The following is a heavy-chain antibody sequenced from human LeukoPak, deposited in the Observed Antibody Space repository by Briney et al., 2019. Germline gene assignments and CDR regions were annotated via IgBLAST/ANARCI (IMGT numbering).Heavy chain of an antibody. CDR3: ARVAVAGTIH. D-gene: IGHD6-19*01. CDR1: GFTFSDYY. Sequence: GGSLRLSCAASGFTFSDYYMSWIRQAPGKGLEWLSYSSSAASAIYYADSVRGRFTISRDNTNNSLLLQLNSLRAEDSAVYYCARVAVAGTIHWGQGTLVPVSS. J-gene: IGHJ4*02. V-gene: IGHV3-11*04. CDR2: SSSAASAI.